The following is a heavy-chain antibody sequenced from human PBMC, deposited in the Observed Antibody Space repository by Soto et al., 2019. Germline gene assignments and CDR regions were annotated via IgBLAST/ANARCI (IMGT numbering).Heavy chain of an antibody. CDR1: GGSFSGYY. CDR3: AGPREGGPGHRSSWYGGRPRDKIYYYYMDV. Sequence: SETLSLTCAVYGGSFSGYYWSWIRQPPGKGLEWIGEINHSGSTNYNPSLKSRVTISVDTSKNQFSLRLSSVTAADTAVYYCAGPREGGPGHRSSWYGGRPRDKIYYYYMDVWGKGTTVTVSS. J-gene: IGHJ6*03. CDR2: INHSGST. V-gene: IGHV4-34*01. D-gene: IGHD6-13*01.